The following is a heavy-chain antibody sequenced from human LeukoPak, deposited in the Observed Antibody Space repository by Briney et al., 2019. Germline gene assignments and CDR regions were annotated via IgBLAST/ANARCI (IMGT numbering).Heavy chain of an antibody. CDR3: AAMRYGRDYYYGMDV. J-gene: IGHJ6*02. D-gene: IGHD1-14*01. Sequence: SETLSLTCSVAGGSINSYYWSWIRQPPGKGLEWIGYISHSGSTDSNPSLKSRVTISLDTSKNQFSLKLTSVTAADTAVYYCAAMRYGRDYYYGMDVWGQGTTVTVSS. CDR2: ISHSGST. V-gene: IGHV4-59*01. CDR1: GGSINSYY.